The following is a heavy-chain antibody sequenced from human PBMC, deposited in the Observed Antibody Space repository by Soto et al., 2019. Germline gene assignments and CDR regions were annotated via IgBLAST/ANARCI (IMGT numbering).Heavy chain of an antibody. CDR2: ISGYNGDT. D-gene: IGHD2-8*01. CDR1: GYSFATYG. V-gene: IGHV1-18*01. Sequence: ASVKVSCKASGYSFATYGISWVRQAPGQGLEWMGWISGYNGDTNNAQKFQDRVTMTIDRSTTTAYLELRSLTSDDTAVYYCAKNGHPPYYYYGMDVWGQGTTVTVSS. J-gene: IGHJ6*02. CDR3: AKNGHPPYYYYGMDV.